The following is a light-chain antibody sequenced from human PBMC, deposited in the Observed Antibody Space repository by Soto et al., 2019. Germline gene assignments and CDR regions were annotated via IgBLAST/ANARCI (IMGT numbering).Light chain of an antibody. Sequence: EIVLTQSPATLSLSPGERATLSCRASQSVSSYLAWYQQKPGQAPRLLIYDASNRATGIPARFSGSGSGTDFTLTISSLEPEDFAVYYCQQRSNWPPWGALTFGGGTKVEIK. CDR2: DAS. CDR1: QSVSSY. J-gene: IGKJ4*01. CDR3: QQRSNWPPWGALT. V-gene: IGKV3-11*01.